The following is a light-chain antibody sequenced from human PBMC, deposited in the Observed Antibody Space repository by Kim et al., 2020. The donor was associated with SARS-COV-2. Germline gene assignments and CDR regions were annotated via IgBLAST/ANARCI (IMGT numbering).Light chain of an antibody. CDR3: GADHGSGSNFVYV. J-gene: IGLJ3*02. V-gene: IGLV9-49*01. CDR2: VGTGGIVG. CDR1: SRYSNYK. Sequence: CTLSSRYSNYKVDWYQQRPGKGPRFVMRVGTGGIVGSKGDGIPDRFSVLGSGLNRYLTIKNIQEEDESDYHCGADHGSGSNFVYVFGGGTQLTVL.